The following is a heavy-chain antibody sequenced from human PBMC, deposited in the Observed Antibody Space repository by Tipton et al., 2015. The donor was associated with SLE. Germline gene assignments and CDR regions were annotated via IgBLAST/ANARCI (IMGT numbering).Heavy chain of an antibody. Sequence: QSGAEVMKPGASVKVSCKASGYTFTSYGISWVRQAPGQGLEWMGWISAYNGNTNYAQKLQGRVTMTTDTSTSTAYMELRSLRSDDTAVYYCARPSGYTAMAPYYYYFDYWGQGTLVTVSS. CDR3: ARPSGYTAMAPYYYYFDY. V-gene: IGHV1-18*01. D-gene: IGHD5-18*01. J-gene: IGHJ4*02. CDR2: ISAYNGNT. CDR1: GYTFTSYG.